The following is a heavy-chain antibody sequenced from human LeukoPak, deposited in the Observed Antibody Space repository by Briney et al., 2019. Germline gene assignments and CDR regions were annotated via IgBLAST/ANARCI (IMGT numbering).Heavy chain of an antibody. J-gene: IGHJ4*02. CDR2: INTDGSNT. Sequence: PGGSLRLSCAASGFTFSSYWMHWVRQAPGKGLVWVSRINTDGSNTTYADSVKGRFTISRDNAKNTLYLQMNSLRAEDTAVYYCASGVGLTLRDFWGQGTLLTVSS. D-gene: IGHD1-26*01. CDR1: GFTFSSYW. CDR3: ASGVGLTLRDF. V-gene: IGHV3-74*01.